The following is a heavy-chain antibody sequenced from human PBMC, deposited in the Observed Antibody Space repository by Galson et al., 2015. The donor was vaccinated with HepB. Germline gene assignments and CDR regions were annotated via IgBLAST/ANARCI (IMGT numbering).Heavy chain of an antibody. Sequence: SVKVSCKASGGTFSSYAISWVRQAPGQGLEWMGGIIPIFGTTNYAQKFQGRVTITADESTSTAYMELRSLRSEDTAVYYCARGGSGIVVVLASSPMDYYFGLDVWGQGTTVTVSS. CDR3: ARGGSGIVVVLASSPMDYYFGLDV. D-gene: IGHD2-15*01. V-gene: IGHV1-69*13. CDR1: GGTFSSYA. J-gene: IGHJ6*02. CDR2: IIPIFGTT.